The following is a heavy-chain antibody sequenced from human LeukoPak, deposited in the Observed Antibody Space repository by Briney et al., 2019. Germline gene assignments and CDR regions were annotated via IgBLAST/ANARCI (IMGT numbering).Heavy chain of an antibody. D-gene: IGHD4-11*01. CDR2: ISGCGGSP. CDR1: GFHFSSYV. Sequence: GGSLRLSCSASGFHFSSYVMRELRQAPGKGLDGVAGISGCGGSPYHADPVKGRCTISSDNAQHPLDPQMNSLRAEDTGVYYCARDRTGQQLIPRKEYYYMDVWGKGTTVTISS. J-gene: IGHJ6*03. CDR3: ARDRTGQQLIPRKEYYYMDV. V-gene: IGHV3-23*01.